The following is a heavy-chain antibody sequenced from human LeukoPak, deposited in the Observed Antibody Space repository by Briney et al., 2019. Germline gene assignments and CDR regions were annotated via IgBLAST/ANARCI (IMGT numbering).Heavy chain of an antibody. CDR1: GFTISKNA. CDR2: ISGSGGST. V-gene: IGHV3-23*01. D-gene: IGHD2-2*01. Sequence: GGSLRLSCTASGFTISKNAMNWVRQGPGKGLEWVSGISGSGGSTYYADSVKGRFTISRDTSKNTVYLQMSSLRAEDTAVYYCAKDGGELGYCSSTSCLYYFDYWGQGTLVTVSS. CDR3: AKDGGELGYCSSTSCLYYFDY. J-gene: IGHJ4*02.